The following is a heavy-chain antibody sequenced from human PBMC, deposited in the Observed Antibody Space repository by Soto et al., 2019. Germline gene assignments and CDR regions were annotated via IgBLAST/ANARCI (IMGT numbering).Heavy chain of an antibody. J-gene: IGHJ5*02. V-gene: IGHV2-5*02. CDR1: GFSLSTSGVG. D-gene: IGHD3-9*01. Sequence: QITLKASGPPLVKPTQTLTLTCTFSGFSLSTSGVGVGWIRQPPGKALEWLALIYWDDDKRYSPSLKSRLTITRDTAKTPVVLTMTNMDPVDTATYYCALTPPYDILTGYLAWFDPWGEGTLVTVSS. CDR2: IYWDDDK. CDR3: ALTPPYDILTGYLAWFDP.